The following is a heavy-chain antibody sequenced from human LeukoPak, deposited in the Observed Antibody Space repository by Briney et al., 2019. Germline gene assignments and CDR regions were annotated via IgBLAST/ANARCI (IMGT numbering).Heavy chain of an antibody. CDR2: INSDGSST. D-gene: IGHD6-19*01. J-gene: IGHJ4*02. V-gene: IGHV3-74*01. CDR3: AKEGSGLRRVDY. CDR1: GFTFSSYW. Sequence: GGSLRLSCAASGFTFSSYWMHWVRQAPGKGLVWLSRINSDGSSTSYADSVKGRFTISRDNSKNTLYLQMNSLRAEDTAVYYCAKEGSGLRRVDYWGQGTLVTVSS.